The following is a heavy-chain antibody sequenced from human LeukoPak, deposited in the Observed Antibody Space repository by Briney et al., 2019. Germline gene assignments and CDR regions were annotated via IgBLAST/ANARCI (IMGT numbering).Heavy chain of an antibody. J-gene: IGHJ4*02. CDR1: GFTFSSYG. CDR2: IWYDGSNK. V-gene: IGHV3-33*01. CDR3: ARETPSYYDFWSGYSNDY. Sequence: AGGSLRLSCAASGFTFSSYGMHWVRQAPGKGLEWVAVIWYDGSNKYYADSVKGRFTISRDNSKNTLYLQMNSLRAEGTAVYYCARETPSYYDFWSGYSNDYWGQGTLATVSS. D-gene: IGHD3-3*01.